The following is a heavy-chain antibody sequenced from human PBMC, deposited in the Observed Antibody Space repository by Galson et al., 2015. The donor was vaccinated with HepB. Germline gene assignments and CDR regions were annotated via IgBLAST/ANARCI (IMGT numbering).Heavy chain of an antibody. CDR3: ASGLRSPPSY. CDR2: IKQDGSEK. CDR1: GITFSSYW. Sequence: SLRLSCAASGITFSSYWMSWVRQAPGKGLEWVANIKQDGSEKYYVDSVKGRFTISRDNAKNSLCLQMNSLRVEDTAVYYCASGLRSPPSYWGQGTLVTVSS. D-gene: IGHD4-17*01. V-gene: IGHV3-7*03. J-gene: IGHJ4*02.